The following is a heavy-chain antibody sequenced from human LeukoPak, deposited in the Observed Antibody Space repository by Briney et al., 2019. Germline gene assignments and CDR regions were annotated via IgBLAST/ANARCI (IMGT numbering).Heavy chain of an antibody. V-gene: IGHV3-48*03. CDR2: ISSSGSTI. Sequence: SLRLSCAASGFTFSSYEMNWVRQAPGKGLEWVSYISSSGSTIYYADSVKGRFTISRDNAKNSLYLQMNSLRAEDTAVYYCAELGITMIGGVWGKGTTVTTSS. CDR1: GFTFSSYE. D-gene: IGHD3-10*02. J-gene: IGHJ6*04. CDR3: AELGITMIGGV.